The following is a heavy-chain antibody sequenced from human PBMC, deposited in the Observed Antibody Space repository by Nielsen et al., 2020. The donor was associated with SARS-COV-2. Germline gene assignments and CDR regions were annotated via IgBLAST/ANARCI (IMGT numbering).Heavy chain of an antibody. CDR1: GGSTSSGDYY. D-gene: IGHD3-10*01. CDR3: GRVAIWLGESLFDY. CDR2: IYYSRST. V-gene: IGHV4-30-4*01. Sequence: SETLSLTCTLSGGSTSSGDYYWSWIRQPPGKGLEWIGYIYYSRSTYYNPSLKSRVTISVDTSKNQFSLKLSSVTAADTAVYYCGRVAIWLGESLFDYWGQGTLVTVSS. J-gene: IGHJ4*02.